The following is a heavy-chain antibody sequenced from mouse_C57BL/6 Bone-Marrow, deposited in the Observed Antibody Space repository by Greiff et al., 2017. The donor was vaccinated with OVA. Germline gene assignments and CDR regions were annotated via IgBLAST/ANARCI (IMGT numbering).Heavy chain of an antibody. J-gene: IGHJ2*01. CDR2: IYPGSGNT. Sequence: QVQLQQSGAELVRPGASVKLSCKASGYTFTDYYINWVKQRPGQGLEWIARIYPGSGNTYYNEKFKGKATLTAEKSSSTAYMQLSSLTSEDSAVYYCARDTTGGFDYWGQGSTLTVSS. CDR3: ARDTTGGFDY. CDR1: GYTFTDYY. V-gene: IGHV1-76*01. D-gene: IGHD1-1*01.